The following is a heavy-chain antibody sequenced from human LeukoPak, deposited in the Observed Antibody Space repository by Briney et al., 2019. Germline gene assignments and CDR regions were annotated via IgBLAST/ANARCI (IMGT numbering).Heavy chain of an antibody. CDR2: IYYSGST. Sequence: SETLSLTCTVSGGSISSYYWSWIRQPPGKGLEWIGYIYYSGSTNYNPSLKSRVTISVDTSKNQFSLKLSSVTAADTAVYYCARAGTTSDFDYWGQGTLVTVSS. CDR1: GGSISSYY. D-gene: IGHD1-14*01. CDR3: ARAGTTSDFDY. J-gene: IGHJ4*02. V-gene: IGHV4-59*12.